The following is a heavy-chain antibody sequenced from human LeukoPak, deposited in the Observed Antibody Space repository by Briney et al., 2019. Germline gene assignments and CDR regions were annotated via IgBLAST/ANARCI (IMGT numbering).Heavy chain of an antibody. CDR2: ITYDVGKK. CDR1: GFTFSSYG. Sequence: GGSLRLSCAASGFTFSSYGMNWVRQAPGKGLEWVAVITYDVGKKYYADSVKGRFTLSRDNSKNTLYLQMNSLRAEDTAVYYCAKDDYYDTSGYRDWGKGTPVTVSS. D-gene: IGHD3-22*01. J-gene: IGHJ4*02. V-gene: IGHV3-30*18. CDR3: AKDDYYDTSGYRD.